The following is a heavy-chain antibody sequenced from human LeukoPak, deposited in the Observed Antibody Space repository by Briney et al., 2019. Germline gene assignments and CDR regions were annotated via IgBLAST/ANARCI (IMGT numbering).Heavy chain of an antibody. V-gene: IGHV1-2*06. J-gene: IGHJ3*02. D-gene: IGHD2-2*02. CDR1: GYTFTGYY. CDR2: INPNSGGT. Sequence: GASVKVSCKASGYTFTGYYMHWVRQAPGQGLEWMGRINPNSGGTNDAQKFQGRVTMTRDTSISTAYMELSRLRSDDTAVYYCATWYQLLYDAFDIWGQGTMVTVSS. CDR3: ATWYQLLYDAFDI.